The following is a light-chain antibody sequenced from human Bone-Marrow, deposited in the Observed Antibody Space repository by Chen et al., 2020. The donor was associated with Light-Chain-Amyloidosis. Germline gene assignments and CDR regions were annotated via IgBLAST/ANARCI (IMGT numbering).Light chain of an antibody. CDR2: RDT. J-gene: IGLJ2*01. CDR1: DLPTKY. Sequence: SYELTQPPSVSVSPGQTARITCSGDDLPTKYAYGNQKKPGQAPVLVIHRDTERPSGISERFSGSSSGTTATLTISGVQAEDEADYHCQSADSSGTYEVIFGGGTKLTVL. V-gene: IGLV3-25*03. CDR3: QSADSSGTYEVI.